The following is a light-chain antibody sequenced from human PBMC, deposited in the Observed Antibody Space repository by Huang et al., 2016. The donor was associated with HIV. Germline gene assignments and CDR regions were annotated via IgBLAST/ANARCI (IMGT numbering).Light chain of an antibody. CDR2: GAS. Sequence: IQLTQSPSSLSASVGDRVIITCRASQDISNSLAWYQQKPGKAPKSLIFGASTLQSGGSSRFSGSAAGTYFTLTINGLQPEDFATYYCQQLHDYPVTFGQGTRLDIE. CDR3: QQLHDYPVT. CDR1: QDISNS. J-gene: IGKJ5*01. V-gene: IGKV1-9*01.